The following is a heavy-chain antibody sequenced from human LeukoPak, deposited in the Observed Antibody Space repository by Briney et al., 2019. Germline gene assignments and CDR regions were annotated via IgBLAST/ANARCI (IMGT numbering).Heavy chain of an antibody. V-gene: IGHV1-18*01. CDR3: ARRAYSPKGDIDY. CDR1: GYTFTRHG. D-gene: IGHD1-26*01. J-gene: IGHJ4*02. CDR2: ISAYNGDS. Sequence: ASVKVSCKASGYTFTRHGITWVRQAPGQGLEWMGWISAYNGDSNYAQKLQGRVTMTTDTSTSTAYMELRSLRSDDTAVYYCARRAYSPKGDIDYWGQGTLVTVSS.